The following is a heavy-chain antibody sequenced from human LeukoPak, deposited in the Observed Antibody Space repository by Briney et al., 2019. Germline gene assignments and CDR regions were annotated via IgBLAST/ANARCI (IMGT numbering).Heavy chain of an antibody. V-gene: IGHV1-46*04. CDR1: GYTFTRYY. J-gene: IGHJ4*02. CDR3: AKETPNAYYLDY. CDR2: IDPSGGSA. Sequence: ASVKVSCKASGYTFTRYYIHWVRQAPGQGLEWMGIIDPSGGSAGCAQNLQGRVTMTGDTSTSTVYMELSSLRSEDTAVYYCAKETPNAYYLDYWGQGTLVTVSS.